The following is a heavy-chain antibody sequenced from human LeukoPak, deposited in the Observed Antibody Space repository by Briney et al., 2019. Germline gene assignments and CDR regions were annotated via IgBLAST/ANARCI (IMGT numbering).Heavy chain of an antibody. V-gene: IGHV1-18*01. CDR3: TRVDTSAYYYPPDY. D-gene: IGHD3-22*01. CDR1: GYTFTNYG. CDR2: ISALNGNP. J-gene: IGHJ4*02. Sequence: GASVKVSCKASGYTFTNYGISWVRQAPGQGLEWMGWISALNGNPNYAQNLRGRVTMTTDTSTSTAYMELRSLRSDDTAIYYCTRVDTSAYYYPPDYWGQGTLVTVSS.